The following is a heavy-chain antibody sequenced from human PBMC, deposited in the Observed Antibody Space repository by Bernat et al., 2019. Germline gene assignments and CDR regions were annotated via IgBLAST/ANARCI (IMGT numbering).Heavy chain of an antibody. Sequence: EVQLVQSGAEVKKPGESLRISCKGSGYSFTSYWISWVRQMLGKGLEWMGRIDPSASYTNSSPSFQAHVTISADKSISTAYLQWSSLKASDTAMYYCARTDYDFWSGYPYYYYMDVWDKGTTSTASS. CDR3: ARTDYDFWSGYPYYYYMDV. CDR2: IDPSASYT. J-gene: IGHJ6*03. D-gene: IGHD3-3*01. CDR1: GYSFTSYW. V-gene: IGHV5-10-1*03.